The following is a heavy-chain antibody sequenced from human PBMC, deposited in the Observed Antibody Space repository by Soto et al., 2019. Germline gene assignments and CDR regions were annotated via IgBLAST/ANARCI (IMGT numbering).Heavy chain of an antibody. J-gene: IGHJ6*02. CDR2: MFDSGST. CDR3: ARAYYYGSGRGRSMDV. D-gene: IGHD3-10*01. Sequence: QVQLQESGPGLVKASETLSLTCTVSGGSVSSGRYYWSWIRQPPGKGLEWLGYMFDSGSTNYNPPPPSRVTINVDTPKNQFSLRLTSVTAADTAVYYCARAYYYGSGRGRSMDVWGQGTTVTVSS. V-gene: IGHV4-61*01. CDR1: GGSVSSGRYY.